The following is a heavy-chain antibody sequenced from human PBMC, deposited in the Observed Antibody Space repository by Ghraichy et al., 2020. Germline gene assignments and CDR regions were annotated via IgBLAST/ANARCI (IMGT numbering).Heavy chain of an antibody. CDR3: AKVFRGYCSGVSCPYYFDY. CDR2: ISGSGGST. CDR1: GFTFSSYA. D-gene: IGHD2-15*01. J-gene: IGHJ4*02. V-gene: IGHV3-23*01. Sequence: GESLNISCAASGFTFSSYAMSWVRQAPGKGLEWVSAISGSGGSTYYADSVKGRFTISRDKSKNTLYLQMNILRAEDTAVYYCAKVFRGYCSGVSCPYYFDYWGQVTLVTVSS.